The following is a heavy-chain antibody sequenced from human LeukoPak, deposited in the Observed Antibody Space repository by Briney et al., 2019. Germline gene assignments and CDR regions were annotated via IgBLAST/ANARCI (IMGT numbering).Heavy chain of an antibody. CDR3: ARATSTGDYFDY. D-gene: IGHD2-8*02. CDR2: IYYSGST. Sequence: SETLSLTCTVSGGSISSYYWSWIRQPPGKGLEWIGYIYYSGSTNHNPSLKSRVTISVGTSKSQFSLKLSSVTAADTAVYYCARATSTGDYFDYWGQGTLVTVSS. V-gene: IGHV4-59*01. CDR1: GGSISSYY. J-gene: IGHJ4*02.